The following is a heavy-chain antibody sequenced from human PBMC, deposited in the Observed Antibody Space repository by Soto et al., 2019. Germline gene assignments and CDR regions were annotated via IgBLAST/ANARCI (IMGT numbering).Heavy chain of an antibody. V-gene: IGHV2-5*02. J-gene: IGHJ5*02. CDR2: IYWDDDK. CDR1: GFSLTTRGVG. CDR3: AHIPNYYQYDWFDP. D-gene: IGHD3-16*01. Sequence: QITLKESGPTLVKPTQTLTLTCTFSGFSLTTRGVGVGWIRQLPGKALECLALIYWDDDKRYSPSLQSRLSITQDPSKHQVVLTMTNVDPVDTATYYCAHIPNYYQYDWFDPWGQGTLVSVSS.